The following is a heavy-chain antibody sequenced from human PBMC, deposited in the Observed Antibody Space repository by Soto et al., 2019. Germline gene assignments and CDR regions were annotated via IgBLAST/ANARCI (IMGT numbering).Heavy chain of an antibody. CDR1: GYTFTSYA. CDR2: INAGNGNT. D-gene: IGHD2-15*01. CDR3: AREDGHCSLGFRVLRFDP. J-gene: IGHJ5*02. V-gene: IGHV1-3*01. Sequence: QVQLVQSGAEVKKPGASVKVSCKASGYTFTSYAMHWVRQAPGQRLEWMGWINAGNGNTKYSQKFQGRVTITRDTSASTAYIELSILRSVHTAVYYCAREDGHCSLGFRVLRFDPWGQGTLVTVSS.